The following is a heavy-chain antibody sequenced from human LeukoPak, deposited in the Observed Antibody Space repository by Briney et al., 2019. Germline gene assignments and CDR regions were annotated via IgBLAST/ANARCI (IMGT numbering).Heavy chain of an antibody. V-gene: IGHV3-7*01. D-gene: IGHD3-3*01. CDR1: GFTFSSYW. CDR2: IKQDGSDK. Sequence: GGSLRLSCAASGFTFSSYWMSWVRQAPGKGLEWVANIKQDGSDKYYVDSVKGRFTISRDNAKNSLYLQMNSLRAEDTAVYYCARAGHGSYYDFWSGYYNAAFDIWGQGTMVTVSS. CDR3: ARAGHGSYYDFWSGYYNAAFDI. J-gene: IGHJ3*02.